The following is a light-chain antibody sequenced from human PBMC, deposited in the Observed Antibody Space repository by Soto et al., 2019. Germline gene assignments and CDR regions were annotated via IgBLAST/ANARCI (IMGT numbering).Light chain of an antibody. CDR3: SSYAGSNNLV. CDR1: SIGVGGYNY. V-gene: IGLV2-8*01. Sequence: QSALTQPPSASGSPGQSVTISCTGTSIGVGGYNYVSWYQQHPGKAPKLMIYEVSKRPSGVPDRFSGSKSGNTASLTVSGLQAEDEADYYCSSYAGSNNLVFGGGTKLTVL. CDR2: EVS. J-gene: IGLJ2*01.